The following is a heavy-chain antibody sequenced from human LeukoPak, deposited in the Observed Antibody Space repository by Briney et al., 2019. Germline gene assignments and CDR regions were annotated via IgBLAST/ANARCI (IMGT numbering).Heavy chain of an antibody. Sequence: GASVKVSCKASGGTFSSYAISWVRQAPGQGLEWMGGIIPIFGTANYAQKFQGRVTITADESTSTAYMELSSLRSEDTAVYYCARTDYYDSSGYYYYYGMDAWGQGTTVTVSS. CDR2: IIPIFGTA. CDR3: ARTDYYDSSGYYYYYGMDA. CDR1: GGTFSSYA. D-gene: IGHD3-22*01. J-gene: IGHJ6*02. V-gene: IGHV1-69*13.